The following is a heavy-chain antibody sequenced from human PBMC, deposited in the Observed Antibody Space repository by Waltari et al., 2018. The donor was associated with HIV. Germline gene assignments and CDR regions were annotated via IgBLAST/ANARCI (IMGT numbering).Heavy chain of an antibody. J-gene: IGHJ4*02. V-gene: IGHV3-33*01. CDR2: IWEDGRKK. Sequence: QVQLVASGGGVVQPGRSLRLSCAASGCTLSGSGRHGARQAPGKGLEWCKVIWEDGRKKYYADSVKGRFTISRDNSKNTLYLEMNSLRIEDTAVYYWARKYSGSWGAPVDYWGQGTVVAVSS. CDR3: ARKYSGSWGAPVDY. D-gene: IGHD1-26*01. CDR1: GCTLSGSG.